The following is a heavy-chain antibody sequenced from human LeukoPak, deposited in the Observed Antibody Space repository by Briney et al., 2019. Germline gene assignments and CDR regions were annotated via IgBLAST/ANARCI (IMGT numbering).Heavy chain of an antibody. J-gene: IGHJ3*01. CDR1: GLTFYDQA. Sequence: GRSLRLSCAASGLTFYDQAMHWVRQAPGTGLEWVSLSGNDGSTYYADSVRGRFTISRDISKNSLYLEMSSLRTEDTALYHCASQTKYYSCSAGSYWGAFDLWGQGTMVTVSS. CDR2: SGNDGST. D-gene: IGHD3-10*01. V-gene: IGHV3-43*02. CDR3: ASQTKYYSCSAGSYWGAFDL.